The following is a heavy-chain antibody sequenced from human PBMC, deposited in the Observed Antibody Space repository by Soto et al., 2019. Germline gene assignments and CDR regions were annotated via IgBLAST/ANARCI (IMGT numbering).Heavy chain of an antibody. D-gene: IGHD5-18*01. CDR2: ISSSGDTI. CDR1: GFTFSSYE. Sequence: EVQLVESGGDLVQPGGSLRLSCEASGFTFSSYEIHWVRQAPGKGPEWISYISSSGDTIYYSESVEGRFTTSRDNAKNSLFLQMNSLRAEDTSVYHCARGYVETCPRGDRDVWGQGTTVTVSS. V-gene: IGHV3-48*03. J-gene: IGHJ6*02. CDR3: ARGYVETCPRGDRDV.